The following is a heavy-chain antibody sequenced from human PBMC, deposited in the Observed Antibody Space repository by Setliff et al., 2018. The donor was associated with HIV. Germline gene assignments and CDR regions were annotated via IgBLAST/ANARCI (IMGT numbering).Heavy chain of an antibody. CDR1: GGSFSGYY. D-gene: IGHD6-13*01. CDR3: AGIIAAPGTT. V-gene: IGHV4-34*12. J-gene: IGHJ1*01. CDR2: IIHSGST. Sequence: SETLSLTCAVYGGSFSGYYWSWIRQPPGKGLEWIGEIIHSGSTNYSPSLKSRVSISVDTSKNQLSLKLNSLTAADTAVYYCAGIIAAPGTTWGQGTLVTVSS.